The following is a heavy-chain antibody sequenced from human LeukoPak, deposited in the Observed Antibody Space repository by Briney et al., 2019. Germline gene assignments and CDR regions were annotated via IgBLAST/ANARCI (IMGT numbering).Heavy chain of an antibody. CDR2: IRPDGTEG. D-gene: IGHD5-12*01. V-gene: IGHV3-7*01. CDR1: GFTFNNYW. Sequence: GGSLRLSCVASGFTFNNYWMTWVRQAPGKGLEWVANIRPDGTEGYYLDSLKGRFTISRDNAENSLYLEMTNLRVEDTAVYYCARSGGYGWDYWGRGALVTVSS. CDR3: ARSGGYGWDY. J-gene: IGHJ4*02.